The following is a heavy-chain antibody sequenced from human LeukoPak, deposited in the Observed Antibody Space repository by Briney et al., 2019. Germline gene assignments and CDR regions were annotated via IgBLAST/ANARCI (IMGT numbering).Heavy chain of an antibody. V-gene: IGHV1-18*01. CDR1: GYTFTSYG. J-gene: IGHJ4*02. Sequence: ASVKVSCKASGYTFTSYGISWVRQAPGQGLEWMGWISAYNGNTNYAQKLQGRVTMTTDTSTSTAYMELRSLRSDDTAVYYCARDQSYQYYDFWSGYSLQPRGDYFDYWGQGTLVTVSS. CDR3: ARDQSYQYYDFWSGYSLQPRGDYFDY. D-gene: IGHD3-3*01. CDR2: ISAYNGNT.